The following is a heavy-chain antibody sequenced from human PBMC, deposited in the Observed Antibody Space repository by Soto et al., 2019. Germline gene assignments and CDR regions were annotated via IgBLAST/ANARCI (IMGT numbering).Heavy chain of an antibody. D-gene: IGHD5-12*01. CDR3: ARCPPTRSGYSGYDCGSLDY. Sequence: ASVKVSCKASGYTFTSYAMHWVRQAPGQRLEWMGWINAGNGNTKYSQKFQGRVTITRDTSASTAYMELSSLRSEDTAVYYCARCPPTRSGYSGYDCGSLDYWGQGTLVTVS. V-gene: IGHV1-3*01. CDR1: GYTFTSYA. CDR2: INAGNGNT. J-gene: IGHJ4*02.